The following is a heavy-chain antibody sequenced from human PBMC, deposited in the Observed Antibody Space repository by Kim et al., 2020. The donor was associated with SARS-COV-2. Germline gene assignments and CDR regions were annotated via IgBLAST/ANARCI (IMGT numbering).Heavy chain of an antibody. Sequence: SETLSLTCAVYGGSFSGYYWSWIRQPPGKGLEWIGEINHSGSTNYNPSLKSRVTISVDTSKNQFSLKLSSVTAADTAVYYCARSPLLDFWSGSAHDYWGQGTLVTVSS. CDR1: GGSFSGYY. CDR3: ARSPLLDFWSGSAHDY. J-gene: IGHJ4*02. D-gene: IGHD3-3*01. CDR2: INHSGST. V-gene: IGHV4-34*01.